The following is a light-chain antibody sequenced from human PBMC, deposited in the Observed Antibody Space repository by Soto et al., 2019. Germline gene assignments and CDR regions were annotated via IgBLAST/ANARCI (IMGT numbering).Light chain of an antibody. CDR3: QQYNTWLWT. J-gene: IGKJ1*01. CDR1: QSINDH. CDR2: GAS. Sequence: EVVMTQYPATLSVSPGERVTLSCRASQSINDHLAWYQQKPGQAPRLLIHGASTRATGIPARFSGSGFGTEFILTISSLQSEDFAVYYCQQYNTWLWTFGQGTKVEIQ. V-gene: IGKV3-15*01.